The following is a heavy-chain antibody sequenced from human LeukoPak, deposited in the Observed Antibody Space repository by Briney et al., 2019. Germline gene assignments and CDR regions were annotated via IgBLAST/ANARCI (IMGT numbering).Heavy chain of an antibody. D-gene: IGHD6-19*01. Sequence: GRSPRLSCAASRFTFHDYAMRWVRQAPGKGLEWVAGISWNSGSIVYADSVKGRFTISRDNAKKSLYLQMSSLTTEDTAFYYCARFDSGWQALDHWGPGTVVTVSS. V-gene: IGHV3-9*01. J-gene: IGHJ4*02. CDR1: RFTFHDYA. CDR3: ARFDSGWQALDH. CDR2: ISWNSGSI.